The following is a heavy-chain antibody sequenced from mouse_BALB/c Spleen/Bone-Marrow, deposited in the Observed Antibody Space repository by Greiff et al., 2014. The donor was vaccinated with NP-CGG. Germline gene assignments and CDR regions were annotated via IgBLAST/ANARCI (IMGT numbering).Heavy chain of an antibody. V-gene: IGHV5-6*01. D-gene: IGHD1-1*01. CDR2: ISSGGSYT. J-gene: IGHJ4*01. CDR1: GFTFSSYG. CDR3: ARDFITTDAMDY. Sequence: EVQLQESGGDLVKPGGSLKLSCAASGFTFSSYGMSWVRQTPDKRLEWVATISSGGSYTYYPDSVKGRFTISRDNAKNTLYLQMSSLKSEDTAMYYCARDFITTDAMDYWDQGTSVTVSS.